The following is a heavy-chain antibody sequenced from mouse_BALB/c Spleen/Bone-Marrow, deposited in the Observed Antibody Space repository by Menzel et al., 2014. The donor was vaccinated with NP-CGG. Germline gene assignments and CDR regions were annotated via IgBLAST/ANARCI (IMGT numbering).Heavy chain of an antibody. Sequence: QVQLQQSGPGLVAPSQSLSITCTVSEFSLRSYGVHWVRQPPGKGLEWLGVIWAGGSINYNSALMSRLSISKDNSKSQVFLKLKSLQSDDTAMYYCAREGRGSYGSSGYAMDYWGQGTSVTVSS. V-gene: IGHV2-9*02. CDR2: IWAGGSI. CDR3: AREGRGSYGSSGYAMDY. J-gene: IGHJ4*01. D-gene: IGHD1-1*01. CDR1: EFSLRSYG.